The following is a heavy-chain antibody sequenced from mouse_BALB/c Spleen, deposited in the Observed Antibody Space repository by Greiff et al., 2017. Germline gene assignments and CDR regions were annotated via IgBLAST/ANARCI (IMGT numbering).Heavy chain of an antibody. CDR1: GFSLTGYG. Sequence: QVQLKESGPGLVAPSQSLSITCTVSGFSLTGYGVNWVRQPPGKGLEWLGMIWGDGSTDYNSALKSRLSISKDNSKSQVFLKMYSLQTDDTARYYCARSGYDGYYAMDYWGQGTSVTVSS. CDR3: ARSGYDGYYAMDY. V-gene: IGHV2-6-7*01. J-gene: IGHJ4*01. CDR2: IWGDGST. D-gene: IGHD2-14*01.